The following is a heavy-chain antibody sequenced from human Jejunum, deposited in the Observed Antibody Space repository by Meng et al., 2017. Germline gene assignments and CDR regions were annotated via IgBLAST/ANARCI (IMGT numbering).Heavy chain of an antibody. Sequence: QVQLVQFGSYVKKPGASVKVSCMASAYTVPNYEINWVRQAPGQGLEWMGWINTKTGNPMYAQGFTGRFVFSLDTSVSTAHLHISTLTPEDTAVYYCATSGGGFDYWGQGTLVTVSS. V-gene: IGHV7-4-1*02. CDR2: INTKTGNP. D-gene: IGHD1-26*01. J-gene: IGHJ4*02. CDR1: AYTVPNYE. CDR3: ATSGGGFDY.